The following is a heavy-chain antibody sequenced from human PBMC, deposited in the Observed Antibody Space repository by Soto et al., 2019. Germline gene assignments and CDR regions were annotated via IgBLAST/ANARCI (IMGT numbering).Heavy chain of an antibody. CDR1: GYGFSSFW. V-gene: IGHV5-51*01. Sequence: EVQLVQSGAEVKKPGESLKISCKGSGYGFSSFWIGWVRQMPGKGLEWMGIIYPGDSDTRYSPSFQGQVTISADKSSSTAYLQWRSLKASDTAMYFCARSSSLTTFANWGQGTLVSVSS. D-gene: IGHD4-4*01. CDR3: ARSSSLTTFAN. CDR2: IYPGDSDT. J-gene: IGHJ4*02.